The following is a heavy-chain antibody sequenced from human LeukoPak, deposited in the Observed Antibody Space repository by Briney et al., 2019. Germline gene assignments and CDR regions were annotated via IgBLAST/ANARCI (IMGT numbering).Heavy chain of an antibody. CDR2: IYSGGST. J-gene: IGHJ4*02. D-gene: IGHD5-18*01. CDR3: ARESFPRAMVC. V-gene: IGHV3-66*01. Sequence: GGSLRLSCAASGFTFSSYSMSWVRQAPGKGLEWVSVIYSGGSTYYADSVKGRFTISRDNSKNTLYLQMNSLRAEDTAVYYCARESFPRAMVCWGQGTLVTVSS. CDR1: GFTFSSYS.